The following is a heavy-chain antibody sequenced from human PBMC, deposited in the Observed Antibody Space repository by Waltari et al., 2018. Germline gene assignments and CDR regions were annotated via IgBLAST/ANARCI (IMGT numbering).Heavy chain of an antibody. V-gene: IGHV4-38-2*01. Sequence: QVQLQESGPGRVKPSETLSLTCAVSGYSISSGYYWGWIRQPPGKGLEWIGSIYHSGSTYYNPSLKSRVTISVDTSKNQFSLKLSSVTAADTAVYYCARAVLVMIGCSSTSCFHFDYWGQGTLVTVSS. CDR1: GYSISSGYY. CDR3: ARAVLVMIGCSSTSCFHFDY. J-gene: IGHJ4*02. D-gene: IGHD2-2*01. CDR2: IYHSGST.